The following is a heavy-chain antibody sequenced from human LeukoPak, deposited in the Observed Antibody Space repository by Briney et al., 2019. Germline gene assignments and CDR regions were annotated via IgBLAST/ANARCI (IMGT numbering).Heavy chain of an antibody. CDR3: ARDHYGSGSYNDY. CDR2: ISYDGSNK. J-gene: IGHJ4*02. Sequence: GGSLRLSCAASGFTFSSYGMHWVRQAPGKGLEWVAVISYDGSNKYYADSVKGRFTISRDNSKNTLYLQMNSLRAEDTAVYYCARDHYGSGSYNDYWGQGTLVTVSS. V-gene: IGHV3-30*03. D-gene: IGHD3-10*01. CDR1: GFTFSSYG.